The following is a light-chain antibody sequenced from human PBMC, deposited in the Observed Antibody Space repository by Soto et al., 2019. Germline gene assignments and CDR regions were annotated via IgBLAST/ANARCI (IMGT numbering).Light chain of an antibody. V-gene: IGKV1-5*03. J-gene: IGKJ1*01. CDR2: KAS. CDR1: QSISSW. Sequence: DIQMTQSPSTLSASVGDRVTITCRASQSISSWLAWYQQKPGKAPKLLIYKASSLESGVPSRFSGSGSGTEFTLTSSSLQPDDFATCYCQQYNSYPVQFGQGTKVEIK. CDR3: QQYNSYPVQ.